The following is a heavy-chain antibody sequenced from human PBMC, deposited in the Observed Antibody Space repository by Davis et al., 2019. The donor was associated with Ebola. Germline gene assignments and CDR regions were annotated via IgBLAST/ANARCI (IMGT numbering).Heavy chain of an antibody. CDR3: ASSYPGRADYGMDV. CDR1: GYTFTSYG. CDR2: ISACNGNT. Sequence: ASVKVSCKASGYTFTSYGFSWVRQAPGQGLEWMGWISACNGNTISAQKLQDRVTMTTDTSTSTAYMELRSLTSDDTAVYYCASSYPGRADYGMDVWGQGTTVTVSS. J-gene: IGHJ6*02. V-gene: IGHV1-18*04.